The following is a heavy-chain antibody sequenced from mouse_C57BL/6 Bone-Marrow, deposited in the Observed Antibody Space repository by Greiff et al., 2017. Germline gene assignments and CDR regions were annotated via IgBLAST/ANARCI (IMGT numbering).Heavy chain of an antibody. J-gene: IGHJ2*01. CDR1: GYAFSSSW. CDR3: AIEGAGRVLCFDY. D-gene: IGHD4-1*01. V-gene: IGHV1-82*01. CDR2: IYPGDGDT. Sequence: QVQLQQSGPELVKPGASVKISCKASGYAFSSSWMNWVKQRPGKGLEWIGRIYPGDGDTNYNGKFKGKATLTADKSSSTAYMQLSSLTSEDSAVYFCAIEGAGRVLCFDYWGEGTTRTVSS.